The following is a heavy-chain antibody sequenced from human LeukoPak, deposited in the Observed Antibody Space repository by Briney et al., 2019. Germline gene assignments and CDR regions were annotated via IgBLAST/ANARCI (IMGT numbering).Heavy chain of an antibody. CDR3: ATVSEY. J-gene: IGHJ4*02. Sequence: GGSLRLSCAASGFTFNYFWMRWVRQVPGKGLVWVSGINNDGTATYYADSVKGRFTISRDNAKNTVYLQMTVLRAEDTTVYYCATVSEYWGQGTLVTVSS. CDR1: GFTFNYFW. V-gene: IGHV3-74*01. CDR2: INNDGTAT.